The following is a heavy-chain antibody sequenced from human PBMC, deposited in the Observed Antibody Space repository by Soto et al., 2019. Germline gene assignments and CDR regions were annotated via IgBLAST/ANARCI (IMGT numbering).Heavy chain of an antibody. CDR1: GFTFSSYG. Sequence: QVQLVESGGGVVQPGRSLRLSCAASGFTFSSYGMHWVRQAPGKGLEWVAVIWYDGSNKYYADSVKGRFTISRDNSKSTLYLQMTSLRAEDTAVYYCARDSKWLPRYYFDYWGQGTLVTVSS. J-gene: IGHJ4*02. CDR3: ARDSKWLPRYYFDY. D-gene: IGHD5-12*01. V-gene: IGHV3-33*01. CDR2: IWYDGSNK.